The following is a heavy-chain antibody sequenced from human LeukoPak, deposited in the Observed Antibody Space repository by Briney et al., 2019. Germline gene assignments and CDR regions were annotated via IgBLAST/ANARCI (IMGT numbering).Heavy chain of an antibody. CDR3: ARDPSSNWELGY. J-gene: IGHJ4*02. CDR2: VSYDGSNK. CDR1: GSTFSSYA. V-gene: IGHV3-30*14. Sequence: PGRSLRLSCAASGSTFSSYAMHWVRQAPGKGLEWVAVVSYDGSNKYYADSVKGRFTISRDNSKNTLYLQMNSLRAEDTAVYYCARDPSSNWELGYWGQGTLVTVSS. D-gene: IGHD7-27*01.